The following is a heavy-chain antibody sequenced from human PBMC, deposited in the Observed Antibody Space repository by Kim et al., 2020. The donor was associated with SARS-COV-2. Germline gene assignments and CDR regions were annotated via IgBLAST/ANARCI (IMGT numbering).Heavy chain of an antibody. J-gene: IGHJ5*02. Sequence: SETLSLTCTVSGGSVSSGSYYWSWIRQPPGKGLEWIGYINYSGSTNYNPSLKSRVTISVDTSKNQFSLKLSSVTAADTAVYYCARSFGVGSVGPWGQGTLVTVSS. D-gene: IGHD3-3*01. CDR3: ARSFGVGSVGP. CDR1: GGSVSSGSYY. CDR2: INYSGST. V-gene: IGHV4-61*01.